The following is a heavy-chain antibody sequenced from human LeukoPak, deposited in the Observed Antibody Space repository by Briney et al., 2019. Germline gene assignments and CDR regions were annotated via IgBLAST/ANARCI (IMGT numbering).Heavy chain of an antibody. Sequence: GGSLRLSCTASGFTFRSHGMSWVRQAPGKGLEWVSGIGSGGTTYYTDSVKGRFTISRDNSKNTLYLQMNSLRADDTAVYYCARRPHSNYRTLFDYWGQGTLVTVSS. CDR1: GFTFRSHG. J-gene: IGHJ4*02. CDR3: ARRPHSNYRTLFDY. CDR2: IGSGGTT. D-gene: IGHD4-11*01. V-gene: IGHV3-23*01.